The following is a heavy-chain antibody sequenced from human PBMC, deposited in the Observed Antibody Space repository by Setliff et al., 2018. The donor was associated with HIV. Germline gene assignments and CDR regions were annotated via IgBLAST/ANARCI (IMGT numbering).Heavy chain of an antibody. CDR2: IYPNTGGT. D-gene: IGHD3-3*01. J-gene: IGHJ6*03. V-gene: IGHV1-2*02. CDR3: ARESGVPGYYYYYYMDV. CDR1: GSTFTEYY. Sequence: ASVKVSCKASGSTFTEYYIHWVRQAPGQGLKWMGWIYPNTGGTNYAQKFQGRVTMTRDTSISTAYMELSRLRSYDTAVYYCARESGVPGYYYYYYMDVWGKGTTVTVSS.